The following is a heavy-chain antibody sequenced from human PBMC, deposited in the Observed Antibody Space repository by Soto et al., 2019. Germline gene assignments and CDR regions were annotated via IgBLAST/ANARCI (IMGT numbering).Heavy chain of an antibody. V-gene: IGHV3-30*14. CDR2: ISYDGTYK. D-gene: IGHD5-12*01. Sequence: GGSLRLSCAASGFTFNNFAMHWVRQAPGKGLEWVAFISYDGTYKYYADSVRGRFTVYRDNSKSTLFLQMNSLKFEDTAVYVCANEVDVAFSSLQYGMDVRGKGTTVTVSS. CDR3: ANEVDVAFSSLQYGMDV. CDR1: GFTFNNFA. J-gene: IGHJ6*04.